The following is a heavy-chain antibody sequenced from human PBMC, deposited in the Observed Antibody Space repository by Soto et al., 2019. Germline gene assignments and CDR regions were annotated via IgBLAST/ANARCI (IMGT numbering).Heavy chain of an antibody. D-gene: IGHD3-3*01. CDR1: CSSVSSESHY. CDR2: IYYSGIT. CDR3: PRDLYDFRTGSYYYAMDV. Sequence: WETLSLTCTVSCSSVSSESHYWNWIRQPPGKVLEWIGYIYYSGITNCNPSLKSRVTISVDTSKNQFSLKLTSGTPADTAVYYCPRDLYDFRTGSYYYAMDVRRQGSTVAVAS. J-gene: IGHJ6*02. V-gene: IGHV4-61*01.